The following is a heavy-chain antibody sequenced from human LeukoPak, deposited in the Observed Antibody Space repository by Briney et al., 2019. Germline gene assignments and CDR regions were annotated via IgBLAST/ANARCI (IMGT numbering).Heavy chain of an antibody. CDR2: IYPHDSDT. J-gene: IGHJ4*02. CDR3: VRVPPKWIQVSDD. D-gene: IGHD5-12*01. V-gene: IGHV5-51*01. CDR1: GYSFTTHW. Sequence: GESLKISCQGSGYSFTTHWIGWVRQMPGKGLEWMGVIYPHDSDTKYSPSFQGQVTISVDKSTSTAYLQWISLKASDSGMYYCVRVPPKWIQVSDDWGQGALVTVSS.